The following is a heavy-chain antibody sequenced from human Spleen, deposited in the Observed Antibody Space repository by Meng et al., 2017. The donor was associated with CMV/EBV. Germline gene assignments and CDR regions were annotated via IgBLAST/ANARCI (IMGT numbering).Heavy chain of an antibody. J-gene: IGHJ5*02. V-gene: IGHV4-38-2*02. CDR2: IYHTGNT. CDR1: GYSISSGYY. Sequence: GSLRLSCTVSGYSISSGYYWGWIRQPPGKGLEWIGNIYHTGNTYYNLSLKNRVTTSIDTSKNKLSLKLTSVTATDTAVYYCARVVGLMTTSRLWFDPWGQGTLVTVSS. CDR3: ARVVGLMTTSRLWFDP. D-gene: IGHD1-1*01.